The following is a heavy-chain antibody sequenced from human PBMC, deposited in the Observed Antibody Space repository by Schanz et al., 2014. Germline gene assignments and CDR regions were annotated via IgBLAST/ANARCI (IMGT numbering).Heavy chain of an antibody. CDR2: MSYDGSIK. D-gene: IGHD2-2*01. Sequence: QVQLLQFGGGVVQPGRSLRLSCAASGFTFGSYGMHWVRQAPGKGLEWVAAMSYDGSIKYYGDSVKGRFTISRDNSKNTLYLHMNTLRSEDTAVYYCAKDSTHIDIVLVPTAIDYWGQGTLVTVSS. CDR3: AKDSTHIDIVLVPTAIDY. J-gene: IGHJ4*02. V-gene: IGHV3-30*18. CDR1: GFTFGSYG.